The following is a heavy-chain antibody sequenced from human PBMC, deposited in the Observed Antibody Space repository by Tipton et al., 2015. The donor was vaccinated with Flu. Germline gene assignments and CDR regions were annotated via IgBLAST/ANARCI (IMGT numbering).Heavy chain of an antibody. CDR3: ARDLYDSSGDWEYYYYYGMDV. Sequence: SGFTFSSYGMHWVRQAPGKGLEWVAVIWYDGSNKYCADSVKGRFTISRDNSKNTLYLQMNSLRAEDTAVYYCARDLYDSSGDWEYYYYYGMDVWGQGTTVTVSS. J-gene: IGHJ6*02. D-gene: IGHD3-22*01. CDR2: IWYDGSNK. CDR1: GFTFSSYG. V-gene: IGHV3-33*01.